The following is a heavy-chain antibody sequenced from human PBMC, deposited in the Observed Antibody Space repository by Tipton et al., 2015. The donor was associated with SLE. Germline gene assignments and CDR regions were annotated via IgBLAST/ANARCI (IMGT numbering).Heavy chain of an antibody. CDR2: IYTSGST. Sequence: TLSLTCTVSGGSISSYYWSWIRQPAGKGLEWIGRIYTSGSTTYNPSLKSRVTMSVDTSKNQFSLKLSSVTAADTAVYYCAREGDYYDSSGDYYYYGMDVWGQGTTVTVSS. V-gene: IGHV4-4*07. CDR3: AREGDYYDSSGDYYYYGMDV. J-gene: IGHJ6*02. CDR1: GGSISSYY. D-gene: IGHD3-22*01.